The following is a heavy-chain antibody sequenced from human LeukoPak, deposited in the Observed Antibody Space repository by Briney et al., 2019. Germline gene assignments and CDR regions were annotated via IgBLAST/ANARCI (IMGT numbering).Heavy chain of an antibody. V-gene: IGHV4-38-2*02. CDR2: ISHSGPT. D-gene: IGHD6-19*01. Sequence: SETLSLTCTVSTYSISSDYFWGWIRQPPGKGLEWIGSISHSGPTYYNPSLKSRVTISVNTSKNQFSLKLSSVTAADTAVYFCASRTASALEGFDLWGQGTMVTVSS. J-gene: IGHJ3*01. CDR3: ASRTASALEGFDL. CDR1: TYSISSDYF.